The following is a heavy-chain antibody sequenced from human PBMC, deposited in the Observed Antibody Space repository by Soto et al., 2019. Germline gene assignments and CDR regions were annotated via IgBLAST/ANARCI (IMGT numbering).Heavy chain of an antibody. CDR1: GFTFSSYA. V-gene: IGHV3-30-3*01. J-gene: IGHJ6*02. CDR2: ISYDGSNK. D-gene: IGHD3-22*01. CDR3: ARGPYYDSSTLYYYGIDV. Sequence: QVQLVESGGGVVQPGRSLRLSCAASGFTFSSYAMHWVRQAPGKGLEWVAVISYDGSNKYYADSVKGRFTISRDNSKNPLYLEMNSLRAEDTAVYYCARGPYYDSSTLYYYGIDVWGQGTTVTVSS.